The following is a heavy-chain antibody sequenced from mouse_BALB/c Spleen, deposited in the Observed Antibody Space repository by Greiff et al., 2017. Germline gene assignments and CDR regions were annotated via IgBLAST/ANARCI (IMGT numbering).Heavy chain of an antibody. J-gene: IGHJ1*01. CDR1: GYSITSDYA. V-gene: IGHV3-2*02. CDR2: ISYSGST. CDR3: ASYGNRVEWYFDV. Sequence: EVKLQESGPGLVIPSQSLSLTCTVTGYSITSDYAWNWIRQFPGNKLEWMGYISYSGSTSYNPSLKSRISITRDTSKNQFFLQLYSVTTEDTATYYCASYGNRVEWYFDVWGAGTTVTVSS. D-gene: IGHD2-1*01.